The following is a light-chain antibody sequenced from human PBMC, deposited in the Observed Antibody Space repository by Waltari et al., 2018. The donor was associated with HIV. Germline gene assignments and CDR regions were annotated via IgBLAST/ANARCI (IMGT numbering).Light chain of an antibody. CDR2: DVN. V-gene: IGLV2-11*01. CDR1: SRAVGGYNY. CDR3: CSYADKYTWV. Sequence: QAALTPPRSMSASHGHSVPIPCTGTSRAVGGYNYVPWYQQHPGKAPKLIMFDVNNRPSGVPDRFSGSKSGNTASLTISGLQAEDEADYYCCSYADKYTWVFGGGTKLAVL. J-gene: IGLJ3*02.